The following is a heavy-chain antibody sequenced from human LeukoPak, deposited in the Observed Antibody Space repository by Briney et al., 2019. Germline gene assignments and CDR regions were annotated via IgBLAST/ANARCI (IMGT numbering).Heavy chain of an antibody. CDR1: SGSISSSLYY. D-gene: IGHD3-22*01. CDR3: AREDYYDSSPDAFDI. Sequence: PSETLSLTCTVSSGSISSSLYYWGWFRRPPGKGLEWIGNVYYDGNTYRNPPLRSRVTLSVDTSKNQFSLKLRSVTAADTAVYYCAREDYYDSSPDAFDIWGQGTMVAVSS. J-gene: IGHJ3*02. CDR2: VYYDGNT. V-gene: IGHV4-39*07.